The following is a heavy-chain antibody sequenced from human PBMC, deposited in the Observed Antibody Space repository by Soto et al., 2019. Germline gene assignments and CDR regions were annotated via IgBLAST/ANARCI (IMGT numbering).Heavy chain of an antibody. CDR1: GFTFSSYG. J-gene: IGHJ4*02. CDR2: IWYDGSNK. CDR3: ARAGSGWVFDY. V-gene: IGHV3-33*01. Sequence: QVQLVESGGGVVQPGRSLRLSCAASGFTFSSYGMHWVRQAPGKGLEWVAVIWYDGSNKYYADSVKGRFTISRDNSKNTLYLQMNSLRAEDTAVYYCARAGSGWVFDYWGQGTLVTVSS. D-gene: IGHD6-19*01.